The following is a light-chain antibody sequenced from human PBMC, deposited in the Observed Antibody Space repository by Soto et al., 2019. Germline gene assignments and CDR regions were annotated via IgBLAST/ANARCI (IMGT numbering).Light chain of an antibody. CDR1: QGVNTY. V-gene: IGKV1-9*01. Sequence: DIQLTQSPSFLSASVGDRVTITCRASQGVNTYLAWFQQKPGKAPKLLIYGASTLQSRVPSRFSGSGYGAEVTLTISSLRPEDFATYHCLQLDSYPYTFGQGTKLESK. CDR3: LQLDSYPYT. J-gene: IGKJ2*01. CDR2: GAS.